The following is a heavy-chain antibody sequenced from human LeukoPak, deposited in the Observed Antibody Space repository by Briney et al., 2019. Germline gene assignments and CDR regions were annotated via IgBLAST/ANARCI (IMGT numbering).Heavy chain of an antibody. D-gene: IGHD6-13*01. CDR1: GFTFGSYG. J-gene: IGHJ4*02. CDR3: AKGGSSWAPYYFDY. V-gene: IGHV3-30*18. Sequence: GGSLRLSCAASGFTFGSYGMHWIRQAPGKGLEWVAVTSHDGSNTYYVDSVKGRFTISRDNSKNTLYLQMNSLRAEDTAVYYCAKGGSSWAPYYFDYWGQGTLVTVSS. CDR2: TSHDGSNT.